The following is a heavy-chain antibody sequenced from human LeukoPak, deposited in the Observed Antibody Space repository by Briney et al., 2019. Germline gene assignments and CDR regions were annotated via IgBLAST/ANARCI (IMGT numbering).Heavy chain of an antibody. CDR3: LSGYDSYYYGMDV. V-gene: IGHV3-53*05. J-gene: IGHJ6*02. CDR1: GFTVSSNY. Sequence: PGGSLRLSCAASGFTVSSNYMSWVRQAPGKGLEWVSVIYSGGSTYYADSVKGRFTISRDNSKNTLYLQMNSLRAEDTAVYYCLSGYDSYYYGMDVWGQGTTVTVSS. D-gene: IGHD5-12*01. CDR2: IYSGGST.